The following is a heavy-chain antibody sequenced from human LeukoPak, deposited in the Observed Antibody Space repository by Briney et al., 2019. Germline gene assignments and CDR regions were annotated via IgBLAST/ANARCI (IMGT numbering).Heavy chain of an antibody. CDR3: AKDFRKAAADYYFDY. V-gene: IGHV3-23*01. CDR1: GFTFSSYA. CDR2: ISGSGGST. D-gene: IGHD6-13*01. Sequence: GGSLRLSXAASGFTFSSYAMSWVRQAPGKGMEWVSSISGSGGSTYNADSVKGRFTISRDNSKDTLYLQINSLRAEDTAVYYCAKDFRKAAADYYFDYWGQGTLVTVSS. J-gene: IGHJ4*02.